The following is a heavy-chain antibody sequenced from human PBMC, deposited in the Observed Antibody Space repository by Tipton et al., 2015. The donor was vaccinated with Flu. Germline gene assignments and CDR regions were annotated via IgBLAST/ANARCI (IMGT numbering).Heavy chain of an antibody. CDR2: IYSSGST. CDR3: ARYGTYDGSRYFQH. Sequence: TLSLTCTVSGGSISSYYWSWIRQPAGKGLEWIGRIYSSGSTNYNPSLKSRVTMSVETSKNQFSLKLSSVTAADTAVYYCARYGTYDGSRYFQHWGQGTLVTVSS. D-gene: IGHD1-26*01. J-gene: IGHJ1*01. V-gene: IGHV4-4*07. CDR1: GGSISSYY.